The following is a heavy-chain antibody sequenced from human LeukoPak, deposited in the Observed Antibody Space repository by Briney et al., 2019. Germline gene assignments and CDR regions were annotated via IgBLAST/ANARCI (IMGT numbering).Heavy chain of an antibody. V-gene: IGHV3-33*01. CDR2: IWYDGSYI. CDR1: GFTSRNFG. Sequence: GGSLRLSCAASGFTSRNFGMHWVRQAPGKGLEWVAVIWYDGSYIYYADSVKGRFTISRDNSKNTLYLQMNSLRGEDTAVYYCARLLDTTGYYADYWGQGTLVTVSS. CDR3: ARLLDTTGYYADY. D-gene: IGHD3-9*01. J-gene: IGHJ4*02.